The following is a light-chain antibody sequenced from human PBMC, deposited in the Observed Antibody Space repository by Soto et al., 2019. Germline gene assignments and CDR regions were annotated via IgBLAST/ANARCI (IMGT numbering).Light chain of an antibody. J-gene: IGKJ2*01. CDR3: QSYNDWPFA. CDR1: ESLFGF. CDR2: GVS. Sequence: DIVLTQSPATLSVSPGDTVTLSCRASESLFGFLAWYQQKPGQAPRLLMYGVSTRATGIPARFSGGGSATDFTLTISSLQSEVSAFYFCQSYNDWPFASGLGTRLEI. V-gene: IGKV3-15*01.